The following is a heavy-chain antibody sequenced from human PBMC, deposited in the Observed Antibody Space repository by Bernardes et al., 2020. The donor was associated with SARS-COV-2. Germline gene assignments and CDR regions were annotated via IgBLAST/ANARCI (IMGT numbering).Heavy chain of an antibody. V-gene: IGHV4-39*01. Sequence: SETLSLTCIVSGGSTSSSDYHWGWVRQPPGEGLEWIGSIYHSGSAYYNPSLKSRVTISVDTSKNQFSLKLSSVTAADTAVYYCARHESHRVTMIIVGPLVDWGRGTLVTVSS. J-gene: IGHJ4*02. CDR2: IYHSGSA. D-gene: IGHD3-22*01. CDR1: GGSTSSSDYH. CDR3: ARHESHRVTMIIVGPLVD.